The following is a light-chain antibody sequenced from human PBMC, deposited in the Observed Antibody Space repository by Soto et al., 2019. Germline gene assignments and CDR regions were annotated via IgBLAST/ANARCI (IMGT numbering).Light chain of an antibody. V-gene: IGKV1-5*01. CDR3: QQYKSYPWT. CDR2: DAS. CDR1: ESVKSW. J-gene: IGKJ1*01. Sequence: DIHLTHSPSTLSASVEDRVTITCRASESVKSWLAWYQQKPGKAPKLLIYDASSLESGVPSRFSGSGSGTEFSLTISSLQPDDFASYYCQQYKSYPWTFGQGTKVDLK.